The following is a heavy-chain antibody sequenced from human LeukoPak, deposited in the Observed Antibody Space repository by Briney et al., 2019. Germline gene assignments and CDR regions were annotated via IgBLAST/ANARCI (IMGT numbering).Heavy chain of an antibody. CDR3: ARDLSSGYSGNYGAFEY. V-gene: IGHV3-30-3*01. Sequence: GGSLRLSCAASGFTFSSYAMHWVRQAPGKGLEWVAVISYDGSNKYYADSVKGRFTISRDNSKNTLYLQMNSLRAEDTAVYYCARDLSSGYSGNYGAFEYWGQGTLVIVSS. D-gene: IGHD1-26*01. CDR1: GFTFSSYA. J-gene: IGHJ4*02. CDR2: ISYDGSNK.